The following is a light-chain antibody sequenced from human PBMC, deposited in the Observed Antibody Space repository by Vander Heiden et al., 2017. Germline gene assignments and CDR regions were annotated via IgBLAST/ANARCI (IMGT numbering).Light chain of an antibody. CDR1: QSITTL. CDR2: DAS. Sequence: DIQMPQSPSTLSASVGDRVTITCRASQSITTLLAWYQQKPGKAPKLLIYDASNLQSGVPSRFSGSGSGTDFSLTISSLQPDDFATYYCQQYSIDSPTFGQGTKVEI. V-gene: IGKV1-5*01. J-gene: IGKJ1*01. CDR3: QQYSIDSPT.